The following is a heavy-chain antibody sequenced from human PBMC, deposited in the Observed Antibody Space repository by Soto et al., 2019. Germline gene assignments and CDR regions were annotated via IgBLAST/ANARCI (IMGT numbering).Heavy chain of an antibody. D-gene: IGHD1-26*01. CDR1: GFTFSSYA. CDR3: SRGADDAFDI. CDR2: ISSGASTI. Sequence: EVQLLESGGGLVQPGGSLRLSCAASGFTFSSYAMSWVRQAPGKGLEWVSYISSGASTIYYAESVKGRFTISRDNAKTSLYLQMNSLRADDTAVYYCSRGADDAFDIWGQGTMVTVSS. V-gene: IGHV3-48*03. J-gene: IGHJ3*02.